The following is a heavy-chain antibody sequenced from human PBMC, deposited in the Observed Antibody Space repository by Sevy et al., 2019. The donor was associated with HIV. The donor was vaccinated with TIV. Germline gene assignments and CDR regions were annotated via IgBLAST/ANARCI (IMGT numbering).Heavy chain of an antibody. J-gene: IGHJ5*02. CDR1: GGSISSSSYY. V-gene: IGHV4-39*01. Sequence: SETLSLTCTVSGGSISSSSYYWGWIRQPPGNGLEWIGSIYYSGSTYYNPSLKSRVTISVDTSKNQFSLKLSSVTAADTAVYYCARQNIVVVVAATYNWFDPWGQGTLVTVSS. CDR3: ARQNIVVVVAATYNWFDP. D-gene: IGHD2-15*01. CDR2: IYYSGST.